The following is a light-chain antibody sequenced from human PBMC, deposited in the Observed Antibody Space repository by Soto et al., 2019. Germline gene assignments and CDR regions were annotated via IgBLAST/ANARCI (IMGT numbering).Light chain of an antibody. J-gene: IGLJ2*01. CDR3: CSYVGSSTLL. Sequence: SVLTQPASVSGSPGQSSTISCTGTSSDVGSYNLVSWYQQHPGNAPKLIIYEVTKRPSGVPDHFSGSKSDNMASLTISGLQAEDEADYYCCSYVGSSTLLFGGGTKVTVL. CDR1: SSDVGSYNL. V-gene: IGLV2-23*02. CDR2: EVT.